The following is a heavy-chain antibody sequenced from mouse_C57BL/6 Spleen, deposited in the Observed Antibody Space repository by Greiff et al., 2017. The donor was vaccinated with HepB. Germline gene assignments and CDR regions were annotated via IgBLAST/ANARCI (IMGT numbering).Heavy chain of an antibody. J-gene: IGHJ3*01. V-gene: IGHV1-69*01. CDR2: IDPSDSYT. D-gene: IGHD1-1*01. Sequence: VQLQQPGAELVMPGASVKLSCKASGYTFTSYWMHWVKQRPGQGLEWIGEIDPSDSYTNYNQKFKGKSTLTVDKSSSTAYMQLSSLTSEDSAVYYCAGGGYYGSSFVFAYWGQGTLVTVSA. CDR1: GYTFTSYW. CDR3: AGGGYYGSSFVFAY.